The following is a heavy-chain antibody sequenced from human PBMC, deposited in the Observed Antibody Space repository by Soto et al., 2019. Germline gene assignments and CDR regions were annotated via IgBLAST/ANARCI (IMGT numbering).Heavy chain of an antibody. V-gene: IGHV4-61*01. CDR1: GGSVSTGSYD. CDR3: ARDGHGMDV. J-gene: IGHJ6*02. Sequence: SETLSLTCTVAGGSVSTGSYDWSWIRQPPGKGLEWIGKIFFTGSAHYNPSLRNRVTMSVDTSKDQFSLTLTSVTAADTAVYYCARDGHGMDVWGQGTTVTVSS. CDR2: IFFTGSA.